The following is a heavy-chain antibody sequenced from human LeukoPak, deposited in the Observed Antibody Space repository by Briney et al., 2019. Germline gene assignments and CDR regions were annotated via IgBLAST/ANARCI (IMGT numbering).Heavy chain of an antibody. Sequence: PSETLSLTCTVSGGSISSSSYYWGWIRQPPGKGLEWIGSIYYSGSTYYNPSLKSRVTISVDTSKNQFPLKLSSVTAADTAVYYCARHDLGDADAFGIWGQGTMVTVSS. CDR1: GGSISSSSYY. V-gene: IGHV4-39*01. CDR3: ARHDLGDADAFGI. J-gene: IGHJ3*02. D-gene: IGHD3-16*01. CDR2: IYYSGST.